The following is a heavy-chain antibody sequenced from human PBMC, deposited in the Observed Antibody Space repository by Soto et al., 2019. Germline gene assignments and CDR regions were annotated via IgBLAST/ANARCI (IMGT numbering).Heavy chain of an antibody. CDR1: GFPFSNYA. CDR3: AKGFGYSDYMLDY. CDR2: ITGAGGDT. D-gene: IGHD4-4*01. Sequence: GGSLRLSCAASGFPFSNYAMNWVRQAPGTGLEWVSSITGAGGDTFYADSVKGRFTISRDNSKETLSLQMNSLRAEDTAVYYCAKGFGYSDYMLDYWGQGTLVTVSS. V-gene: IGHV3-23*01. J-gene: IGHJ4*02.